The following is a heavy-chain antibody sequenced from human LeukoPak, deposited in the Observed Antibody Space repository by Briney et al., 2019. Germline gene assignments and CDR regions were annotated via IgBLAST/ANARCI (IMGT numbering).Heavy chain of an antibody. D-gene: IGHD6-19*01. CDR3: ARDNVAASSDGFDV. CDR2: MFANGNA. Sequence: PSETLSLTCSVSGGSFSSFFWSWIRQPAGRELEWLGRMFANGNANYNPSLKSRISMSVDTSKSQFSLTLTSVTAADTAIYYCARDNVAASSDGFDVWGQGTTVIVSS. CDR1: GGSFSSFF. V-gene: IGHV4-4*07. J-gene: IGHJ3*01.